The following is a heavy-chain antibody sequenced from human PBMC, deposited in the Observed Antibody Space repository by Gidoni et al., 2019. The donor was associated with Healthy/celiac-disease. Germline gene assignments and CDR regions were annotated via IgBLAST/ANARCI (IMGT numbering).Heavy chain of an antibody. V-gene: IGHV3-53*01. Sequence: EVQLVEPGGGLIQPGGSLRLSCAASGSTVSRNYMSWVRQAPGKGLEWVSVIYSGGSTYYADSVKGRFTISRDNSKNTLYLQMNSLRAEDTAVYYCATKTLTTVTTSGSDAFDIWGQGTMVTVSS. J-gene: IGHJ3*02. CDR1: GSTVSRNY. CDR2: IYSGGST. CDR3: ATKTLTTVTTSGSDAFDI. D-gene: IGHD4-4*01.